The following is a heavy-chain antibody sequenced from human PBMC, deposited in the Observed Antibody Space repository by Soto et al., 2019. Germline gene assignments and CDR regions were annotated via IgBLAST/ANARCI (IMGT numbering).Heavy chain of an antibody. CDR1: GFTFSDYY. V-gene: IGHV3-11*06. CDR2: ISSSSSYT. D-gene: IGHD1-7*01. CDR3: ARYITGTTFRFDP. Sequence: PGGSLRLSCAASGFTFSDYYMSWIRQAPGKGLEWVSYISSSSSYTNYADSVKGRFTISRDNAKNSLYLQMNSLRAEDTAVYYCARYITGTTFRFDPWGQGTLVTVSS. J-gene: IGHJ5*02.